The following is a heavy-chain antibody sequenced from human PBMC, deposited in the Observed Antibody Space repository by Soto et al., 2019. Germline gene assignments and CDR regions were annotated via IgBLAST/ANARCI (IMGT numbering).Heavy chain of an antibody. CDR2: IYYSGST. J-gene: IGHJ3*02. V-gene: IGHV4-31*03. CDR3: ARDGYCSGGSCYRDAFDI. D-gene: IGHD2-15*01. CDR1: GGSISSGGYY. Sequence: QVQLQESGPGLVKPSQTLSLTCTVSGGSISSGGYYWIWIRQHPGKGLEWIGYIYYSGSTYYNPSLTTRVTISVDTSKNQFSLKLSSVTAADTAVYYCARDGYCSGGSCYRDAFDIWGQGTMVTVSS.